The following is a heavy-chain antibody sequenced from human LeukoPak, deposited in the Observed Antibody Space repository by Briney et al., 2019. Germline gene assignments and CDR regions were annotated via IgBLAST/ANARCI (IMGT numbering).Heavy chain of an antibody. CDR1: GYTFTSYG. CDR2: ISAYNGNT. CDR3: ARDLRGSYYGIFDY. J-gene: IGHJ4*02. Sequence: ASVKVSCKASGYTFTSYGISWVRQAPGQGLEWMGWISAYNGNTNYAQKLQGRVTMTTDTSTSTAYVELRSLRSDDTAVYYCARDLRGSYYGIFDYWGQGTLVTVSS. V-gene: IGHV1-18*01. D-gene: IGHD1-26*01.